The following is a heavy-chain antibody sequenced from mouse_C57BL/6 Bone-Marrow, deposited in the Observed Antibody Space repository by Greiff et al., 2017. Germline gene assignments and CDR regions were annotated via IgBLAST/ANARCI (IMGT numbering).Heavy chain of an antibody. CDR2: IDPSDSYT. CDR1: GYTFTSYW. V-gene: IGHV1-69*01. CDR3: ARGDYDVRVYWYFDV. D-gene: IGHD2-4*01. Sequence: VQLQQPGAELVMPGASVKLSCKASGYTFTSYWMHWVKQRPGQGLEWIGEIDPSDSYTNYNQKFKGKSTLTVDKSSSTAYMQLSSLTSEDSAVYYCARGDYDVRVYWYFDVWGTGTTVTVSS. J-gene: IGHJ1*03.